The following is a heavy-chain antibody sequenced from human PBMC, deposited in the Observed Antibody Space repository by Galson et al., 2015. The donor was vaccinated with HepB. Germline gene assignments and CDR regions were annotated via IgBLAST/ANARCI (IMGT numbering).Heavy chain of an antibody. CDR1: GGSFSGYY. J-gene: IGHJ4*02. CDR2: INHSGST. Sequence: SETLSLTCAVYGGSFSGYYWSWIRQPPGKGLEWIGEINHSGSTNYNPSLKSRVTISVDTSKNQFSPKLNSVTAADTAVYYCARGRRFREPWRFDYWGQGTLVTVSS. CDR3: ARGRRFREPWRFDY. D-gene: IGHD3-10*01. V-gene: IGHV4-34*01.